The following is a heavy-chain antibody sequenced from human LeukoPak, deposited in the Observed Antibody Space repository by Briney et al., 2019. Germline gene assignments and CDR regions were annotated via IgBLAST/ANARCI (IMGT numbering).Heavy chain of an antibody. CDR3: ARTTHGDYGGDY. Sequence: SETLSLTCAVYGGSFSGYYWSWIRQPPGKGLEWIGEINHSGSTNYNPSLKSRVTISVDTSRNQFSLKLSSVTAADTAVYYCARTTHGDYGGDYWGQGTLVTVSS. CDR2: INHSGST. D-gene: IGHD4-17*01. CDR1: GGSFSGYY. V-gene: IGHV4-34*01. J-gene: IGHJ4*02.